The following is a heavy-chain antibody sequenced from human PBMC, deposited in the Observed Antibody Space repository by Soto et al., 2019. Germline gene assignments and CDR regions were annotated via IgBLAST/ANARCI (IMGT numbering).Heavy chain of an antibody. D-gene: IGHD2-15*01. CDR2: ISPSTGDT. CDR3: VRCYCSLGSCYACWHFDL. J-gene: IGHJ2*01. V-gene: IGHV1-18*01. Sequence: QVRLVQSGDEVKKPGASVKVCCQASGYTFNDYAVSWVRQAPGQGLEWMGWISPSTGDTDQARNFQDRITMTLDTSTNTASMELRSLRSDDTAVYYCVRCYCSLGSCYACWHFDLWGRGTLVTVSS. CDR1: GYTFNDYA.